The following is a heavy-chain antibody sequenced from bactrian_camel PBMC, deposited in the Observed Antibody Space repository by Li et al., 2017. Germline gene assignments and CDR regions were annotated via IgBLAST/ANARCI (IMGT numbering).Heavy chain of an antibody. V-gene: IGHV3S31*01. D-gene: IGHD1*01. CDR3: ATVETLGVTGVAY. CDR2: INGGGTT. J-gene: IGHJ4*01. Sequence: DVQLVESGGGSAQVGGSLRLSCSASGFAFSSYAMNWVRQAPGKGLEWVSAINGGGTTYYVDSVKGRFTISRDNAKNTLYLQLNSLKTEDTAVYYCATVETLGVTGVAYWGQGTQVTVS. CDR1: GFAFSSYA.